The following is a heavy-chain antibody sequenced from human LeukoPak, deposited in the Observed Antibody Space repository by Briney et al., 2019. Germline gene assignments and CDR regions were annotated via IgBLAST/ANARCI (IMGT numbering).Heavy chain of an antibody. V-gene: IGHV1-8*01. J-gene: IGHJ4*02. CDR1: GYTFTSYD. CDR3: ARGPYYSGSGSYYMWDY. Sequence: ASVKVSCKASGYTFTSYDINWVRQATGQGLEWMGWMNPNSGNTGYAQKFQGRITMTRNTSIGTAHMELSSLRSEDTAVYYCARGPYYSGSGSYYMWDYWGQGTLVTVSS. D-gene: IGHD3-10*01. CDR2: MNPNSGNT.